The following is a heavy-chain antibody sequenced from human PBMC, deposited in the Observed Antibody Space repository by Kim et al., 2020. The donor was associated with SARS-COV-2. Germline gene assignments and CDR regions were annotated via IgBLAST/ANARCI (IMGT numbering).Heavy chain of an antibody. D-gene: IGHD3-10*01. CDR3: ARGPLLDWGSGSYYLYY. V-gene: IGHV4-34*01. CDR1: GGSFSGYY. Sequence: SETLSLTCAVYGGSFSGYYWSWIRQPPGKGLEWIGEINHSGSTNYNPSLKSRVTISVDTSKNQFSLKLSSVTAADTAVYYCARGPLLDWGSGSYYLYYWG. CDR2: INHSGST. J-gene: IGHJ4*01.